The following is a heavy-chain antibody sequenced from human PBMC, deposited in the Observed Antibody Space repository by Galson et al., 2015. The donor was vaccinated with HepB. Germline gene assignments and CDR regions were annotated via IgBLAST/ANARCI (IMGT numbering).Heavy chain of an antibody. D-gene: IGHD6-19*01. Sequence: SLRLSCAASGFTFSSYAMHWVRQAPGKGLEWVAVISYYGSNKYYADSVKGRFTISRDNSKNTLYLQMNSLRAEDTAVYYCARDSRAVAAIYGMDVWVQGTTFTVSS. V-gene: IGHV3-30*04. CDR1: GFTFSSYA. CDR3: ARDSRAVAAIYGMDV. J-gene: IGHJ6*02. CDR2: ISYYGSNK.